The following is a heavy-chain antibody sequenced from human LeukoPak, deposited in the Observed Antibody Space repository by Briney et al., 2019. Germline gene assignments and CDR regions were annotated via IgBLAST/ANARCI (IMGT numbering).Heavy chain of an antibody. CDR2: INPNSGGT. V-gene: IGHV1-2*02. J-gene: IGHJ4*02. CDR1: GYTFTGYY. CDR3: ARAPPLLRYFDW. Sequence: ASVKVSCKASGYTFTGYYMHWVRQAPGQGLEWMGWINPNSGGTNYAQKFQGRVTMTRDTSISTAYMELSRLRSDDTAVYYCARAPPLLRYFDWWGQGTLVTVSS. D-gene: IGHD3-9*01.